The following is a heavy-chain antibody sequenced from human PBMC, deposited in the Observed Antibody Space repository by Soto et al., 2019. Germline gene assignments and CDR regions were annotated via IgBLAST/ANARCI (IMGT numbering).Heavy chain of an antibody. J-gene: IGHJ6*02. V-gene: IGHV1-69*02. CDR3: ARIPAYQQLVRGYYGMDV. D-gene: IGHD6-13*01. CDR1: GITSSSYT. CDR2: IIPVLGIT. Sequence: QVQLVQSGAEVKKPGSSVKVSCKASGITSSSYTITWVRQAPGQGLEWMGRIIPVLGITNYAQKFQGRVTFSADKATTTAYMELSRLRSEDTGVYFCARIPAYQQLVRGYYGMDVWGQGTTVTVSS.